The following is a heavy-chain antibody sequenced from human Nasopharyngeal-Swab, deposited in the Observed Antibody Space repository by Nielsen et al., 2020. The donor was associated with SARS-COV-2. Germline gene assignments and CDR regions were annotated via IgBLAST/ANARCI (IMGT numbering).Heavy chain of an antibody. CDR3: ARDQGSSWYTYYYYGMDV. V-gene: IGHV3-30-3*01. CDR1: GFTFSSYA. CDR2: ISYDGSKK. Sequence: GGSLRPSCAASGFTFSSYAMHWVRQAPGKGLEWVAVISYDGSKKYYADSVKGRFTISRDNSKSTLYLQMSSLRAEDTAVYYCARDQGSSWYTYYYYGMDVWGQGTTVTVSS. J-gene: IGHJ6*02. D-gene: IGHD6-13*01.